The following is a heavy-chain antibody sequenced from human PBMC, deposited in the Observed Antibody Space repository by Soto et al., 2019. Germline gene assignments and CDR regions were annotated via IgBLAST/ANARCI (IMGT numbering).Heavy chain of an antibody. V-gene: IGHV4-39*07. CDR2: IYYSGST. J-gene: IGHJ6*02. Sequence: SETLSLTCTVSGGSISSSSYYWGWIRQPPGKGLEWIGSIYYSGSTYYNPSLKSRVTISVDTSKNQFSLKLSSVTAADTAVYYCARDQGYYYGMDVWGQGTTVTVSS. CDR1: GGSISSSSYY. CDR3: ARDQGYYYGMDV.